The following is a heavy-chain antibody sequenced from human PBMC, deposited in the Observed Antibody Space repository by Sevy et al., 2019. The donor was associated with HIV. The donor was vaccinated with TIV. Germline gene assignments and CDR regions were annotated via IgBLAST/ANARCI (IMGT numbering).Heavy chain of an antibody. Sequence: GGSLRLSCAASGFTFSSYAMSWVRQAPGKGLEWVSAISGSGGSTYYADSVKGRLTISRDNSKNTLYLQMNSLRAEDTAVYYCAKTLIFGVVDEGYFDYWGQGTLVTVSS. D-gene: IGHD3-3*02. V-gene: IGHV3-23*01. CDR3: AKTLIFGVVDEGYFDY. J-gene: IGHJ4*02. CDR2: ISGSGGST. CDR1: GFTFSSYA.